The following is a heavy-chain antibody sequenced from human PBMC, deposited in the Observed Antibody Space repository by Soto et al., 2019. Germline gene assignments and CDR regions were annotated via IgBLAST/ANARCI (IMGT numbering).Heavy chain of an antibody. D-gene: IGHD6-13*01. CDR2: ISGSGGST. J-gene: IGHJ4*02. Sequence: GGSLRLSCAASGFTFSSYAMSWVRQAPGKGLEWVSAISGSGGSTYYADSVKGRFTISRDNSKNTLYLQMNSLRAEDTAVYYCAKDSQGIAAAGPFDYWGQGTMVTVYS. CDR1: GFTFSSYA. V-gene: IGHV3-23*01. CDR3: AKDSQGIAAAGPFDY.